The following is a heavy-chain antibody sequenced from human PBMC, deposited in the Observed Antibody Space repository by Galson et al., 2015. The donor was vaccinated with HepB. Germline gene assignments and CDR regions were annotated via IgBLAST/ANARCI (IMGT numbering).Heavy chain of an antibody. CDR1: GFTFSSYG. CDR3: ARELPDYYYYGMDV. D-gene: IGHD1-14*01. Sequence: SLRLSCAASGFTFSSYGMHWVRQAPGKGLEWVAVISYDGSNKYYADSVKGRFTISRDNSKNTLYLQMNSLRAEDTAVYYCARELPDYYYYGMDVWGQGTTVTVSS. J-gene: IGHJ6*02. V-gene: IGHV3-30*03. CDR2: ISYDGSNK.